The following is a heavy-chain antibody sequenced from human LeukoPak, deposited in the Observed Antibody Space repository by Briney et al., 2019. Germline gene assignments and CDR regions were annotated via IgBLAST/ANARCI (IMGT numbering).Heavy chain of an antibody. J-gene: IGHJ4*01. V-gene: IGHV3-23*01. CDR3: ATRLYSRGWSYFDY. CDR1: GFTFSNSA. Sequence: GGSLRLSCAASGFTFSNSAMSWVRQAPGKGLEWVSTLSGSGITTYYADSVKGRFTISRDNSKNTLYLQMNSLRAEDTAVYYWATRLYSRGWSYFDYWGHGTLVTVSS. D-gene: IGHD6-19*01. CDR2: LSGSGITT.